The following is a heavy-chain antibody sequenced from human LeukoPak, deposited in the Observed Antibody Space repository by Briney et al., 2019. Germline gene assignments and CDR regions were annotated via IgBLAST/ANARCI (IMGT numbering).Heavy chain of an antibody. J-gene: IGHJ3*02. CDR2: INPSGGST. D-gene: IGHD3-22*01. CDR3: ARARQIVVVITTRSSGAFDI. CDR1: GYTFTSYY. Sequence: ASVKVSCKASGYTFTSYYMHWVRQAPGQGLEWMGIINPSGGSTSYAQKFQGRVTMTRDTSTSTVYMELSSLRSEDTAVYYCARARQIVVVITTRSSGAFDIWGQGTMVTVSS. V-gene: IGHV1-46*01.